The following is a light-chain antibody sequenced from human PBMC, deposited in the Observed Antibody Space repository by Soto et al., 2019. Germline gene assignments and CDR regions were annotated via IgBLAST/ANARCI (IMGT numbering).Light chain of an antibody. V-gene: IGKV3-15*01. Sequence: IVMTQSPATLSVSRGERATLSCRASQSINSNLAWYQQKPGQAPRLLMFRASIRAAGFPARFSGSGSGTEFNITISSLQSDDSAVYYCQQYNNWPRATFGGGTKVDIK. J-gene: IGKJ4*01. CDR3: QQYNNWPRAT. CDR2: RAS. CDR1: QSINSN.